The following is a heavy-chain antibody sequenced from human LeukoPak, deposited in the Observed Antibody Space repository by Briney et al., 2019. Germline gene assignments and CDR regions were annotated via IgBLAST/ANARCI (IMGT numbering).Heavy chain of an antibody. CDR2: ISGSGGST. V-gene: IGHV3-23*01. J-gene: IGHJ4*02. D-gene: IGHD3-22*01. CDR1: GFTFSSYA. Sequence: GGSLRLSCAASGFTFSSYAMSWVRQAPGKGLEWVSAISGSGGSTYYADSVKGRFTISRDNSKNTLYLQMNSLRAEDTAVYYCAKDRQYYYDSSGYYSDYWGQGTLVTVSS. CDR3: AKDRQYYYDSSGYYSDY.